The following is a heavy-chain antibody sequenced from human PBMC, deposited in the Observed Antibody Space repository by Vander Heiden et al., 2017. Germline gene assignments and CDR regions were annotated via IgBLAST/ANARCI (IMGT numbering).Heavy chain of an antibody. CDR1: GFTFSSYA. Sequence: QVQLVESGGGVVQPGRSLRLSCAASGFTFSSYAMHWVRQAPGKGLEWVAVISYDGSNKYYADSVKGRFTIARDNSKNTLYLQMNSLRAEDTAVYYCARKTDITMIGGPYIGGAFDIWGQGTMVTVSS. D-gene: IGHD3-22*01. J-gene: IGHJ3*02. V-gene: IGHV3-30-3*01. CDR3: ARKTDITMIGGPYIGGAFDI. CDR2: ISYDGSNK.